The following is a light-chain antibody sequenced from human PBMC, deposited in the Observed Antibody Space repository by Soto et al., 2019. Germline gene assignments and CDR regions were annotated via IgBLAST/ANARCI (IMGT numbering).Light chain of an antibody. CDR3: QQYFRPWT. J-gene: IGKJ1*01. CDR2: WAS. CDR1: QSVLYSSNTKNY. Sequence: DIVMTQSPDSLAVSLGERATINCKSSQSVLYSSNTKNYLAWYQQKPGQPPKLLIYWASTRESGVPDRFSGSGSGTDFTRTISSLQAEDVAVYYCQQYFRPWTFGQGTKVEIK. V-gene: IGKV4-1*01.